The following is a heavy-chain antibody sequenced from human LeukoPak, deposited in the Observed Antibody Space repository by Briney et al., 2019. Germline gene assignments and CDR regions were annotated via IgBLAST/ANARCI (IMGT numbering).Heavy chain of an antibody. D-gene: IGHD5-12*01. CDR1: GGSISSYY. V-gene: IGHV4-59*01. CDR3: ARDSHSTHVDHYFDY. J-gene: IGHJ4*02. CDR2: IYYSGST. Sequence: SETLSLTCTVSGGSISSYYWSWIRQPPGKGLEWIGYIYYSGSTNYNPSLKSRVTISVDTSKNQFSLKLRSVTAADTAVYYCARDSHSTHVDHYFDYWGQGTLVTVSS.